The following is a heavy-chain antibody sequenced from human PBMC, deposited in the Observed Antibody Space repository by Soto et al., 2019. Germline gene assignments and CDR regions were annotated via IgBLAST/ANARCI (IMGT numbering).Heavy chain of an antibody. CDR2: IKQDGSEK. D-gene: IGHD3-9*01. CDR3: ARDYYDILTGYSYDAFDI. J-gene: IGHJ3*02. V-gene: IGHV3-7*01. Sequence: EVQLVESGGGLVQPGGSLRLSCAASGFTFSSYWMSWVRQAPGKGLEWVANIKQDGSEKYYVDSVKGRLTISRDNAKNSLYLQMNRLRAEETAVYYCARDYYDILTGYSYDAFDIWGQGTMVTVSS. CDR1: GFTFSSYW.